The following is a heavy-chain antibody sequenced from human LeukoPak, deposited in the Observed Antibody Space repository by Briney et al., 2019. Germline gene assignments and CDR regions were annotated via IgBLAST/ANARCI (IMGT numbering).Heavy chain of an antibody. Sequence: PSETLSLTCAVYGGSFSGYYWSWIRQPPGKGLEWLGEINHSGSTNYNPSLKSRVTISVDTSKNQFSLKLSSVTAADTAVYYCARLDVLLWFGELSYYYYGMDVWGQGTTVTVSS. V-gene: IGHV4-34*01. J-gene: IGHJ6*02. CDR3: ARLDVLLWFGELSYYYYGMDV. D-gene: IGHD3-10*01. CDR1: GGSFSGYY. CDR2: INHSGST.